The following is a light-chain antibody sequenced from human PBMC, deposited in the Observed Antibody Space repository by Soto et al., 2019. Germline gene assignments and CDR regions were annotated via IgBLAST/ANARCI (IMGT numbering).Light chain of an antibody. Sequence: QPLLTQSSSASASLGSSVKLTCTLSSGHSSYIIAWHQQQPGKAPRYLMKLEGSGSYNKGSGVPDRFSGSSSGADRYLTISNLQSEDEADYYCETWDSKTHWVFGGGTKLTVL. CDR1: SGHSSYI. J-gene: IGLJ3*02. V-gene: IGLV4-60*03. CDR2: LEGSGSY. CDR3: ETWDSKTHWV.